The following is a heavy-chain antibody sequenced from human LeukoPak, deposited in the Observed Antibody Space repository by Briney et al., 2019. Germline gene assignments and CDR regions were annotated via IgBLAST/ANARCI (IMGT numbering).Heavy chain of an antibody. CDR1: GFIFSTYW. CDR3: ARGGGYASDY. V-gene: IGHV3-7*04. Sequence: GGSLRLSCAASGFIFSTYWMSWVRQAPGKGLEWVATIKQDGSEKFYVDSAKGRFTISRDDAKKSLYLQMNSLRGEDTAIYYCARGGGYASDYWGQGTLVTVSS. J-gene: IGHJ4*02. D-gene: IGHD2-2*01. CDR2: IKQDGSEK.